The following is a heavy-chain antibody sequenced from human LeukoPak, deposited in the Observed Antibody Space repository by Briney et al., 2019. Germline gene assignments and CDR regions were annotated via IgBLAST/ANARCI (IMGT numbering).Heavy chain of an antibody. CDR3: AKAFYSSGWYPDY. J-gene: IGHJ4*02. CDR2: ISYDGSNK. D-gene: IGHD6-19*01. CDR1: GFTFSSYG. Sequence: PGGSPRLSCAASGFTFSSYGMHWVRQAPGKGLEWVAVISYDGSNKYYADSVKGRFTISRDNSKNTLYLQMNSLRAEDTAVYYCAKAFYSSGWYPDYWGQGTLVTVSS. V-gene: IGHV3-30*18.